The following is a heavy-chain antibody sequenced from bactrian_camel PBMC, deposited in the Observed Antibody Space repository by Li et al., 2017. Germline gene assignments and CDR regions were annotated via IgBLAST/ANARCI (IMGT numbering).Heavy chain of an antibody. V-gene: IGHV3S44*01. D-gene: IGHD7*01. CDR1: GFVFSDYA. J-gene: IGHJ4*01. CDR2: INDANHNGLT. Sequence: DVQLVESGGGSVQAGGSLRLSCVGSGFVFSDYAMTWVRQAPGKGFEWVATINDANHNGLTAYAPFAEGRFTISRDDAKNTLHLQLNNLKTDDTAMYYCVQGGIGASAVKGQGTQVTVS.